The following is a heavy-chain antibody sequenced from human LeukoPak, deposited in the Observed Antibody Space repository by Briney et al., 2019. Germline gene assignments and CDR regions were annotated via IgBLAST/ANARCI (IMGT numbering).Heavy chain of an antibody. CDR3: ASGLWGSGYLIGLPYYYYGMDV. CDR2: ISANDGKT. V-gene: IGHV1-18*01. CDR1: GFVFTSYG. J-gene: IGHJ6*02. Sequence: ASVKVSCKASGFVFTSYGFTWVRQAPGQGLEWMGWISANDGKTHYSEKHQGRVTMSTDTVTSTAYMELRSLRSDDTAVYYCASGLWGSGYLIGLPYYYYGMDVWGQGTTVTVSS. D-gene: IGHD3-3*01.